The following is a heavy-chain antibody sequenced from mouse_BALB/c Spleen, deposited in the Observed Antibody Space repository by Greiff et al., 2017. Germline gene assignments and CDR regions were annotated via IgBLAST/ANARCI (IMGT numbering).Heavy chain of an antibody. D-gene: IGHD2-1*01. CDR1: GYTFTDYN. Sequence: VQLQQSGPELVKPGASVKISCKASGYTFTDYNMHWVKQSHGKSLEWIGYIYPYNGGTGYNQKFKSKATLTVDNSSSTAYMELRSLTSEDSAVYYCARGIYYGNYVRSLDYWGQGTTLTVSS. CDR2: IYPYNGGT. J-gene: IGHJ2*01. CDR3: ARGIYYGNYVRSLDY. V-gene: IGHV1S29*02.